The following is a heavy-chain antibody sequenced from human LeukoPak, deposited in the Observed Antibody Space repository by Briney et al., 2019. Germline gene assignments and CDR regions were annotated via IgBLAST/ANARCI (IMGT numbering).Heavy chain of an antibody. D-gene: IGHD1-26*01. Sequence: LRETLSLTCAVSGDSISSSHWWSWVRLSPGKGLEWIGEIYHSGNTNYNPSVKSRVAISLDKASNQFSLRLTSVTAADTAMYFCAREEMPGKFDYWGQGILVTVSS. J-gene: IGHJ4*02. CDR3: AREEMPGKFDY. CDR1: GDSISSSHW. CDR2: IYHSGNT. V-gene: IGHV4-4*01.